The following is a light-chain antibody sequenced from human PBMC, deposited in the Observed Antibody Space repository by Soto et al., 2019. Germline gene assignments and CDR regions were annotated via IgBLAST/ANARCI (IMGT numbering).Light chain of an antibody. J-gene: IGKJ5*01. CDR3: QQYENLPIT. V-gene: IGKV1-8*01. CDR1: QGISSY. Sequence: AILMTQSPSSFSSSTGDIFTITCRASQGISSYLAWYQQKPGKAPKLLIYAASTLQSGVPSRLSGSGSGTDFTFTISSLQPEDIATYYCQQYENLPITFGQGTRLEIK. CDR2: AAS.